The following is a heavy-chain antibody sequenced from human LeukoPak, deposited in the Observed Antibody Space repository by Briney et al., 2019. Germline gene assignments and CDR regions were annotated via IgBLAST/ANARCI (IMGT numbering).Heavy chain of an antibody. CDR3: AKETTISGVVTAFDY. J-gene: IGHJ4*02. D-gene: IGHD3-3*01. Sequence: PGGALRLSCAASGFTFSSYAMSWVRHAPGKGVEWVSAITGSGLSPYLADSVKDRFTISRDNSKNTLYLQMNGLRAEDTAIYYCAKETTISGVVTAFDYWGQGTLVSVSS. CDR2: ITGSGLSP. V-gene: IGHV3-23*01. CDR1: GFTFSSYA.